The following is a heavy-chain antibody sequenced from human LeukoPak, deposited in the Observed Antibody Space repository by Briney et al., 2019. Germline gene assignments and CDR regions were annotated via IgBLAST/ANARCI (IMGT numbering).Heavy chain of an antibody. D-gene: IGHD6-19*01. CDR2: IKQDGSEK. Sequence: PGGSLRLSCAASGFTFSSYWMSWVRQAPGKGLEWVANIKQDGSEKYYVDSVKGRFTISRDNAKNSLYLQMNSLRAEDTAVYYCARARGRYSSGWYDYWGQGTLVTVSS. V-gene: IGHV3-7*01. CDR3: ARARGRYSSGWYDY. CDR1: GFTFSSYW. J-gene: IGHJ4*02.